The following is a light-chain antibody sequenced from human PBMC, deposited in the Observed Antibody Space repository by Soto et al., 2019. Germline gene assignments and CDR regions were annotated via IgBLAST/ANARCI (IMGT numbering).Light chain of an antibody. CDR2: DAS. Sequence: AIQLTQSPSSLSASVGDRVTITCRASQGISSALAWYQQKPGKAPKLLIYDASSLESGGPSRFSGSGSGTDFTLTISSLQPEEFATYYCQQFNSYPITFGQGTRLEIK. CDR1: QGISSA. CDR3: QQFNSYPIT. J-gene: IGKJ5*01. V-gene: IGKV1-13*02.